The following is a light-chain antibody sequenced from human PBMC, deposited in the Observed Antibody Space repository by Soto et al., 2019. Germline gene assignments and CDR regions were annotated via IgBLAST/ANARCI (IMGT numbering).Light chain of an antibody. Sequence: DIQMTQSPSSLSASVGDRVTITCRASQSISSYLNWYQQKPGKAPKLLIYAASSLHSGVPSRFSGSGSGTDFTRTSSSQQPEDFATYYCQQSYRTPCTFGQGTKLEIK. CDR2: AAS. CDR1: QSISSY. J-gene: IGKJ2*02. CDR3: QQSYRTPCT. V-gene: IGKV1-39*01.